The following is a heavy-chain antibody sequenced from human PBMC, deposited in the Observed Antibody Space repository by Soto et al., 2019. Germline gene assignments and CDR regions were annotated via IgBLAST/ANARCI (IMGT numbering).Heavy chain of an antibody. V-gene: IGHV3-7*02. J-gene: IGHJ6*02. D-gene: IGHD3-10*02. CDR3: ARLPILLLFFDQQYYYYYGMDV. CDR2: IKQDGSEK. Sequence: GGSLRLSCAASGFTFSSYWMSWVRQAPGKGLEWVANIKQDGSEKYYVDSVKGRFTISRDNAKNSLYLQMNSLRAEDTAVYYCARLPILLLFFDQQYYYYYGMDVWGQGTTVTVSS. CDR1: GFTFSSYW.